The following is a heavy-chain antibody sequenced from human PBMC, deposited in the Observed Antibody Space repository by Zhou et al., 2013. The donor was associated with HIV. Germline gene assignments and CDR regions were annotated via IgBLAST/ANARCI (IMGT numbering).Heavy chain of an antibody. Sequence: QIQLVQSGPEVKKPGASVKVSCKASGFTFSSYAISWVRQAPGQGLEWMGWISTYNGNTNYAQKLQGRVTMTTDTSTSTAYMELRSLRPDDTAVYYCARDYYDSSGYYYRSVQWWGQGTLVTVSS. CDR2: ISTYNGNT. V-gene: IGHV1-18*01. J-gene: IGHJ1*01. CDR3: ARDYYDSSGYYYRSVQW. CDR1: GFTFSSYA. D-gene: IGHD3-22*01.